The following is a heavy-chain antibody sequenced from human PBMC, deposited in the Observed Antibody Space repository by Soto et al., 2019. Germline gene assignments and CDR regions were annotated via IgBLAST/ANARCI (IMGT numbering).Heavy chain of an antibody. Sequence: EVQLLESGGGLVQPGGSLRLSCAASGFTFSSYAMSWVRQAPGKGREWVSAISGSGGSTYYADSVKGRFTISRDNSKNTLYLQMNSLRAEDTAVYYCAKDYVVRGVIGGSWGQGTLVTVSS. V-gene: IGHV3-23*01. D-gene: IGHD3-10*01. J-gene: IGHJ5*02. CDR2: ISGSGGST. CDR3: AKDYVVRGVIGGS. CDR1: GFTFSSYA.